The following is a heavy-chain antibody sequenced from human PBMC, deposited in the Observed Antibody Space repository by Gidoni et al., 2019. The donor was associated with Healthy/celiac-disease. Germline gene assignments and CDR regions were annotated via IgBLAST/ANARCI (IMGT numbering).Heavy chain of an antibody. CDR1: GFTFHRYE. J-gene: IGHJ6*02. D-gene: IGHD3-22*01. CDR3: AREWLDLYYYYYYGMDV. CDR2: ISSSGSTI. V-gene: IGHV3-48*03. Sequence: EVQLVETGGGLVQHGGSLRLACAASGFTFHRYEMNWFRQAPGKWLEGVSYISSSGSTIYYADSVKGRFTISRDNAKNSLYLQMNSLRAEDTAVYYCAREWLDLYYYYYYGMDVWGQGTTVTVSS.